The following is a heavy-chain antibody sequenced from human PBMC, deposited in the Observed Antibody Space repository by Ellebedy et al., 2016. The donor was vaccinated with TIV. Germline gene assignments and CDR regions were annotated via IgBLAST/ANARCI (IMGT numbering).Heavy chain of an antibody. CDR1: GGSISNSDYY. CDR3: ARGWFGSGMGV. D-gene: IGHD3-16*01. V-gene: IGHV4-39*07. CDR2: IYYSGTT. Sequence: SETLSLTCTVSGGSISNSDYYWVWFRQSPGKGLEWIGSIYYSGTTYYNPSLKSRITISVDTSKNQFSLKLSSVTAADTAVYYCARGWFGSGMGVWGQGTTVTVSS. J-gene: IGHJ6*02.